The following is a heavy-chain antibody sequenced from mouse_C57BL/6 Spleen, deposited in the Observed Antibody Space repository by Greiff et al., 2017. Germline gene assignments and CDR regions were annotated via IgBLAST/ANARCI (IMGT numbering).Heavy chain of an antibody. V-gene: IGHV1-82*01. Sequence: VKLQESGPELVKPGASVKISCKASGYAFSSSWMNWVKQRPGKGLEWIGRIYPGDGDTNYNGKFKGKATLTADKSSSTAYMQLSSLTSEDSAVYFGARGDMDYFDYWGQGTTLTVSS. CDR2: IYPGDGDT. J-gene: IGHJ2*01. D-gene: IGHD1-1*02. CDR1: GYAFSSSW. CDR3: ARGDMDYFDY.